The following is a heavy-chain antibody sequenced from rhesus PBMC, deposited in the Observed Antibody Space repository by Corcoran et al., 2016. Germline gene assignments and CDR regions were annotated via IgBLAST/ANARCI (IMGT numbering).Heavy chain of an antibody. CDR2: ISGSGGGT. CDR1: GGSISSNY. D-gene: IGHD3-28*01. V-gene: IGHV4-173*01. J-gene: IGHJ4*01. Sequence: QLQLQESGPGLVKPSETLSLTCAVSGGSISSNYWSWIRQPPGKGLEWIGRISGSGGGTNYNPSLKNRVTISIDTSKNQFSLKLSSVTAADTAVYYCARDQKWLLHKDYWGQGVLVTVSS. CDR3: ARDQKWLLHKDY.